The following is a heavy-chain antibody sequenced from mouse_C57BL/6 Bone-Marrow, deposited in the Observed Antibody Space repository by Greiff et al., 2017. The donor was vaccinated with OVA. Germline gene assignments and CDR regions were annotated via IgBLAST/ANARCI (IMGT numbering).Heavy chain of an antibody. CDR2: IHPADSNT. Sequence: QVQLQQSGAELVKPGASVKVSCKASGYTFTNYYMHWVKQRPGQGLEWIGSIHPADSNTNYNQKFKGKATLTVDTSSSTAYMQLSSLTSEDSAVYYCARGGSGTYYYAMDYWGQGTSVTVSS. J-gene: IGHJ4*01. CDR3: ARGGSGTYYYAMDY. CDR1: GYTFTNYY. V-gene: IGHV1-74*01. D-gene: IGHD1-1*01.